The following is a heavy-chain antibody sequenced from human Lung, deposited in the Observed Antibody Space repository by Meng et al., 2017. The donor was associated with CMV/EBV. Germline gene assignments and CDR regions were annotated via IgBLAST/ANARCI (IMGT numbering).Heavy chain of an antibody. Sequence: SCAASGTSFSTYAMNWVRQAPGKGLEWVAFLRHDGSGEHYADSVKGRFTISRDTSKETLYLQMNSLRAEDTAVYYCAKSPPRMITFGGLIVNTWXQGTXVNGAS. D-gene: IGHD3-16*02. V-gene: IGHV3-30*02. CDR2: LRHDGSGE. J-gene: IGHJ5*02. CDR3: AKSPPRMITFGGLIVNT. CDR1: GTSFSTYA.